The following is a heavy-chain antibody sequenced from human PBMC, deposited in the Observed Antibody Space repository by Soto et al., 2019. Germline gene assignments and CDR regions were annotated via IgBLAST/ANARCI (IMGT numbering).Heavy chain of an antibody. V-gene: IGHV3-30*18. CDR1: GFTFSSYG. Sequence: GGSLRLSCAASGFTFSSYGMHWVRQAPGKGLEWVAVISYDGSNKYYADSVKGRFTISRDNSKNTLYLQMNSLRAEDTAVYYCAKDGVYYGDPEGPDYWGQGTLVTVSS. D-gene: IGHD4-17*01. CDR2: ISYDGSNK. CDR3: AKDGVYYGDPEGPDY. J-gene: IGHJ4*02.